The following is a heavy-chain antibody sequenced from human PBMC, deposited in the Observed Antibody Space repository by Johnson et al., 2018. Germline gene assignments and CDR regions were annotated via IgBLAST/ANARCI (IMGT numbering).Heavy chain of an antibody. CDR2: INPSGGST. CDR1: GYTFTSYY. J-gene: IGHJ6*02. Sequence: VQLVESGAEVKKPGASVKVSCKASGYTFTSYYMHWVRQAPGQGLEWMGIINPSGGSTSYAQKFQGRVTMTRDTSTSTVYMERSSLRSEDTAVYYCARGLPAAPLLGYYGMDVWGQGTTVTVSS. CDR3: ARGLPAAPLLGYYGMDV. V-gene: IGHV1-46*01. D-gene: IGHD2-2*01.